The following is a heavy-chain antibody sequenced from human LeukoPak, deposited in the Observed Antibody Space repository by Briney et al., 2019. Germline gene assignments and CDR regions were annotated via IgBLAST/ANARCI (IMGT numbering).Heavy chain of an antibody. D-gene: IGHD3-16*01. Sequence: ASVKVSCKASGYTFTSYYMHWVRQAPGQGLEWMGIINPSGGSTSYAQKFQGRVTMTRDTSTSTVYMELSSLRSEDTAVYYCAKTLYVSAVPGGLDYWGQGTLVTVSS. V-gene: IGHV1-46*01. CDR2: INPSGGST. CDR3: AKTLYVSAVPGGLDY. CDR1: GYTFTSYY. J-gene: IGHJ4*02.